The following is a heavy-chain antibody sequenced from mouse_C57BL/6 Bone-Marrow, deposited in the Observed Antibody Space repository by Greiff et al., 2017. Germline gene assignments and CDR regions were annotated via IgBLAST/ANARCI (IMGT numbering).Heavy chain of an antibody. D-gene: IGHD2-4*01. CDR3: ARSYDYDDYTMDY. CDR2: LHPNGGSP. CDR1: GYTFTNYW. V-gene: IGHV1-64*01. Sequence: QVQLQQPGAELVKPGASVKLSCKASGYTFTNYWMPWVKQRPGQGLEWIGMLHPNGGSPDYNEKFKSEATLTVDKSSRTAYMELSRLTSEDSAVYYCARSYDYDDYTMDYWGQGTSVTVSS. J-gene: IGHJ4*01.